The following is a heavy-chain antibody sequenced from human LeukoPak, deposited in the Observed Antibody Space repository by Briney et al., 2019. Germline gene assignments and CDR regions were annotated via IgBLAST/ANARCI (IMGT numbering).Heavy chain of an antibody. V-gene: IGHV4-59*01. CDR1: GGSISSYY. CDR3: AIYSGYDESFDY. Sequence: SETLSLTCTVSGGSISSYYWSWIRQPPGKGLEWIGYIYYSGSNNYNPSLKSRVTISVDTSKNQFSLKLSSVTAADTAVYYCAIYSGYDESFDYWGQGTLVTVSS. D-gene: IGHD5-12*01. CDR2: IYYSGSN. J-gene: IGHJ4*02.